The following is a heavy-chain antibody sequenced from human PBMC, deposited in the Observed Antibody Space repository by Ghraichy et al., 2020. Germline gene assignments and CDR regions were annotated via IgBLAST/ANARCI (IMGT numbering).Heavy chain of an antibody. CDR1: GGSFSGYY. CDR3: ARAPLYDYIWGSYRQEYYFDY. V-gene: IGHV4-34*01. CDR2: INHSGST. Sequence: SETLSLTCAVYGGSFSGYYWSWIRQPPGKGLEWIGEINHSGSTNYNPSLKSRVTISVDTSKNQFSLKLSSVTAADTAVYYCARAPLYDYIWGSYRQEYYFDYWGQGTLVTVSS. D-gene: IGHD3-16*02. J-gene: IGHJ4*02.